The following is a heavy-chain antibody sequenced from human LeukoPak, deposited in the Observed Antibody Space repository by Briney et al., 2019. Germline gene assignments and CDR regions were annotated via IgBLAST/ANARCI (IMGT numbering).Heavy chain of an antibody. V-gene: IGHV3-23*01. CDR2: ISGSGGST. Sequence: GGSLRLSCAASGFTFSSYAMSWVPQAPGKGLEWVSAISGSGGSTYYADSVKGRFTISRDNSKNTLYLQMNSLRAEDTAVYYCAKLGIVVVVAATTWFDPWGQGTLVTVSS. D-gene: IGHD2-15*01. CDR3: AKLGIVVVVAATTWFDP. J-gene: IGHJ5*02. CDR1: GFTFSSYA.